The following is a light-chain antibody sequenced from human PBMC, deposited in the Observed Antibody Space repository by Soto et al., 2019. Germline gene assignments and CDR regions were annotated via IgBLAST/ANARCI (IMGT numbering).Light chain of an antibody. CDR1: QGIAGA. Sequence: AIQLTQSPSSLSACVGDRVTITCRASQGIAGALAWYQQKPGKAPNLLIYDASTLESGVPSRFSGSGSGTDFTLTISSLQPEDFAAYYCQQFSDYPLTFGGGTNVDVK. V-gene: IGKV1D-13*01. CDR2: DAS. J-gene: IGKJ4*01. CDR3: QQFSDYPLT.